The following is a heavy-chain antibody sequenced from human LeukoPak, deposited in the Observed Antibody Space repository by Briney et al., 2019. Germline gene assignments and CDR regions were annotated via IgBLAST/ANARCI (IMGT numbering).Heavy chain of an antibody. D-gene: IGHD6-13*01. J-gene: IGHJ4*02. CDR3: ARETRYSSSWYDY. CDR1: GGSISSYY. V-gene: IGHV4-39*07. CDR2: IYYSGST. Sequence: SETLSLTCTVSGGSISSYYWGWIRQPPGKGLEWIGSIYYSGSTYYNPSLKSRVTISVDTSKNQFSLKLSSVTAADTAVHYCARETRYSSSWYDYWGQGTLVTVSS.